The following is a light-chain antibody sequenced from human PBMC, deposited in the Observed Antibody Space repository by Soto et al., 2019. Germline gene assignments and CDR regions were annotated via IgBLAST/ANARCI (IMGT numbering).Light chain of an antibody. J-gene: IGLJ3*02. CDR1: SFNIGSNA. CDR3: ALWDDSLNGPV. Sequence: QSVLTQPPSASRTPGQRVTISCSGSSFNIGSNAVNWYQQLPGTAPKLLIYRNDQRPSGVPDRFSGSKSGTSASLAISGLQSGDEADYYCALWDDSLNGPVFGGGTKLTVL. CDR2: RND. V-gene: IGLV1-44*01.